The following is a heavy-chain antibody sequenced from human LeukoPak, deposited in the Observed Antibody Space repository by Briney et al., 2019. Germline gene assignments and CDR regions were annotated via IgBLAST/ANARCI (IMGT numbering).Heavy chain of an antibody. D-gene: IGHD5-18*01. CDR2: IYYSGST. J-gene: IGHJ6*02. CDR1: GGSISSYY. CDR3: ARGYTAMSRNYYDMDV. Sequence: SETLSLTCTVSGGSISSYYWSWIRQPPGKGLEWIGYIYYSGSTNYNPSLKSRVTISVDASKNQFSLKLRSVTAADTAVYYCARGYTAMSRNYYDMDVWGQGTTVTVSS. V-gene: IGHV4-59*01.